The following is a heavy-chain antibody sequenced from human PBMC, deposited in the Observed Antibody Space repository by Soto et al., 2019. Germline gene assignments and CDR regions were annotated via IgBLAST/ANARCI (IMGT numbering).Heavy chain of an antibody. Sequence: GESLKISCAASGFTFSSYAMHWVRQAPGKGLEWVAVISYDGSNKYYADSVKGRFTISRDNSKNTLYLQMKSLRAEDTAVYDCARDPGITRVRGVGWFDPWGQGALVTVSS. CDR3: ARDPGITRVRGVGWFDP. V-gene: IGHV3-30-3*01. CDR2: ISYDGSNK. D-gene: IGHD3-10*01. CDR1: GFTFSSYA. J-gene: IGHJ5*02.